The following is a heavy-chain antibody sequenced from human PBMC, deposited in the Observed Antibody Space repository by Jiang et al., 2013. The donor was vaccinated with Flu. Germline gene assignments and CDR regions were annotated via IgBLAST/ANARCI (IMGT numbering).Heavy chain of an antibody. V-gene: IGHV3-30-3*01. D-gene: IGHD3-10*01. J-gene: IGHJ4*02. Sequence: VVQPGRSLRLSCVASGFTFSNYAMNWVRQAPGKGLEWVAGLSYDGHNRFYADSVKGRFTISRDNSKNTLSLQINSLSAEDTAMFFCAREHITVVRKTLKGSYFDYWGQGTLVTVSS. CDR2: LSYDGHNR. CDR1: GFTFSNYA. CDR3: AREHITVVRKTLKGSYFDY.